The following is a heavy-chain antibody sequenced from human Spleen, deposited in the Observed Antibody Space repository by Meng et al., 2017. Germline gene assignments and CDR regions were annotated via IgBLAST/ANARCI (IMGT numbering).Heavy chain of an antibody. Sequence: ASVKVSCKPSGYNFPDYYIHWVRRAPGQGLEWMGRINPKSGDTHYAQKFQARVTMTGDTSISTAYMELSGLRSEDTAVYYCARVEPTDTAMAIDYWGQGTLVTVSS. CDR1: GYNFPDYY. V-gene: IGHV1-2*06. D-gene: IGHD5-18*01. CDR2: INPKSGDT. J-gene: IGHJ4*02. CDR3: ARVEPTDTAMAIDY.